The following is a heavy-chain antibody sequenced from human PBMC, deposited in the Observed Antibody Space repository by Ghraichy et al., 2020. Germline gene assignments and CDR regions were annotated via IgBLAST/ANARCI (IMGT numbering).Heavy chain of an antibody. Sequence: SETLSLTCTVSGGSINGGNYYWGWIRQPPGKGLEWIGSIQYSGSTYYNPSLKSRVTIYVDASKNQFSLKLNSVTAADTAVYYCARHGAQYDILSGYYKSLDYWGQGTLVAVSS. V-gene: IGHV4-39*01. D-gene: IGHD3-9*01. J-gene: IGHJ4*02. CDR3: ARHGAQYDILSGYYKSLDY. CDR1: GGSINGGNYY. CDR2: IQYSGST.